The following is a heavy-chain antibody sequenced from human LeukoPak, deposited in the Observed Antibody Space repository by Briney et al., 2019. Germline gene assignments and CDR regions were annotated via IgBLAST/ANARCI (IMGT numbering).Heavy chain of an antibody. J-gene: IGHJ6*04. CDR3: ARHGDPYYYYYGMDV. CDR1: GFTFSDYY. V-gene: IGHV3-7*03. CDR2: IKQDGSEK. Sequence: PGGSLRLSCAASGFTFSDYYMSWIRQAPGKGLEWVANIKQDGSEKYYVDSVKGRFTISRDNAKNSLYLQMNSLRAEDTAVYYCARHGDPYYYYYGMDVWGKGTTVTVSS. D-gene: IGHD4-17*01.